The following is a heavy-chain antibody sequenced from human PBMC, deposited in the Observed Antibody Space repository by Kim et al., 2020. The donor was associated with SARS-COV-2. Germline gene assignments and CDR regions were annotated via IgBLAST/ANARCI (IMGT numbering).Heavy chain of an antibody. CDR2: ISYDGSNK. V-gene: IGHV3-30*18. D-gene: IGHD3-3*01. Sequence: GGSLRLSCAASGFTFSSYGMHWVRQAPGKGLEWVAVISYDGSNKYYADSVKGRFTISRDNSKNTLYLQMNSLRAEDTAVYYCAKDWSGIYGGIGMDVWGQGTTVTVSS. CDR3: AKDWSGIYGGIGMDV. CDR1: GFTFSSYG. J-gene: IGHJ6*02.